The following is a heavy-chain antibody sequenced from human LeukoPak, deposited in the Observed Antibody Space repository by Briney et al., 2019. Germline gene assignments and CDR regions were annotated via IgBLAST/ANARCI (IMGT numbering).Heavy chain of an antibody. V-gene: IGHV3-21*01. CDR2: ISSSSSYI. CDR3: ARDSYYYDSSGFID. Sequence: GGSLRLSCAASGFTFSSYSMNWVRQAPGKGLEWVSSISSSSSYIYYADSVKGRFTISRANAKNSLYLQMNSLRAEDTAVYYCARDSYYYDSSGFIDWGQGTLVTVSS. CDR1: GFTFSSYS. J-gene: IGHJ4*02. D-gene: IGHD3-22*01.